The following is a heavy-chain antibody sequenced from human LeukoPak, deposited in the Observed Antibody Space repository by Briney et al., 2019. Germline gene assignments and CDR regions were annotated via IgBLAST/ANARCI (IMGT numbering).Heavy chain of an antibody. CDR2: IDLSSSTI. CDR3: ARVFEDVPQFDY. CDR1: GFTFSGHY. D-gene: IGHD3-3*01. Sequence: GGSLRLSCTASGFTFSGHYASWIRQTPEKGLEWISYIDLSSSTIYYADSVKGRFTISRDNAKNSLYLQMNSLGAEDTAVYYCARVFEDVPQFDYWGQGTLVTVSS. V-gene: IGHV3-11*01. J-gene: IGHJ4*02.